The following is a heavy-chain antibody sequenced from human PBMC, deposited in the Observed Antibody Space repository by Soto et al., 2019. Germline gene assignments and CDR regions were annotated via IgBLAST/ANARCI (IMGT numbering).Heavy chain of an antibody. V-gene: IGHV4-34*01. D-gene: IGHD3-3*01. CDR1: GGSFSGYY. J-gene: IGHJ4*02. CDR2: INHSGST. Sequence: QVQLQQWGAGLLKPSETLSLTCAVYGGSFSGYYWSWIRQPPGKGLEWIGEINHSGSTNYNPSLKSRVTISVDTSKNQFSLKLSSVTAADTAVYYCAVGINYDFWSGYYHWGQGTLVTVSS. CDR3: AVGINYDFWSGYYH.